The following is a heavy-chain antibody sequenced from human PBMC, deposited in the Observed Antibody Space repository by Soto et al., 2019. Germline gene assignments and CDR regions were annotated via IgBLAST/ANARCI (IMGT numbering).Heavy chain of an antibody. V-gene: IGHV3-66*01. J-gene: IGHJ2*01. CDR3: ARNQPLHL. CDR2: LYTGGST. Sequence: EVQVVESGGGLVQPGGSLRLSCVASGFTVSSSYMSWVRQAPGKGLDWVSVLYTGGSTYYADSVKGRFTISRDSSKNTRYLQMNSLRAEDTAVYYCARNQPLHLWGRGTLVTVSS. CDR1: GFTVSSSY.